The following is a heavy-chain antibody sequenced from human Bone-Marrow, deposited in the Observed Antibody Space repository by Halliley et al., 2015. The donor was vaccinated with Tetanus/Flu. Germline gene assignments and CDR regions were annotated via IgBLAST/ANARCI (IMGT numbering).Heavy chain of an antibody. J-gene: IGHJ4*02. V-gene: IGHV4-59*13. CDR2: VYDSGST. D-gene: IGHD5-12*01. Sequence: PGKGLGWIGYVYDSGSTKYNPSLKSRVTISRDTSKNRFSLNLTSVTAADTAVYYCVTGKGWLPDYWGQGTLVTVSS. CDR3: VTGKGWLPDY.